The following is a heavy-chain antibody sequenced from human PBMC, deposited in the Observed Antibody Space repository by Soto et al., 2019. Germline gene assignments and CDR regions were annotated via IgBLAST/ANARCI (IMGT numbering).Heavy chain of an antibody. CDR3: ARKVGATYGSRFYY. D-gene: IGHD1-26*01. V-gene: IGHV4-34*01. CDR1: GGSFSGYY. CDR2: INHSGST. Sequence: QVQLQQWGAGLLKPSETLSLTCAVYGGSFSGYYWGWIRPPPGKGLEWIGEINHSGSTNYNPSLNSRVTISVDPAKNQVSLKLSSVTAADTAVYYYARKVGATYGSRFYYWGQGTLVTVSS. J-gene: IGHJ4*02.